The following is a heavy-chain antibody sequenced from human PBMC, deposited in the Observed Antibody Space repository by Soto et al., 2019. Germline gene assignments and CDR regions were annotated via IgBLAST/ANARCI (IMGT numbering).Heavy chain of an antibody. CDR3: AKGAFIVVVVAATNWFGP. V-gene: IGHV3-23*01. CDR1: GFTFSSYA. D-gene: IGHD2-15*01. J-gene: IGHJ5*02. Sequence: EVQLLESGGGLVQPGGSLRLSCAASGFTFSSYAMSWVRQAPGKGLEWVSAISGSGGSTYYADSVKGRFTISRDNSKNTLYLQMNSLRAEDTAVYYCAKGAFIVVVVAATNWFGPWGQGTLVTVSS. CDR2: ISGSGGST.